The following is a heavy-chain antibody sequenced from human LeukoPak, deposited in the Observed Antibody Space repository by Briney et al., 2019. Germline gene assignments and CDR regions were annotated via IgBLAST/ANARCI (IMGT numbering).Heavy chain of an antibody. CDR3: ARERNYDILTGYFDY. CDR2: ISSSGSTI. D-gene: IGHD3-9*01. J-gene: IGHJ4*02. CDR1: GFTFSSYE. Sequence: QPGGPLRLSCAASGFTFSSYEMNWVRQAPGKGLEWVSYISSSGSTIYYADSVKGRFTISRDNAKNSLYLQMNSLRAEDTAVYYCARERNYDILTGYFDYWGQGTLVTVSS. V-gene: IGHV3-48*03.